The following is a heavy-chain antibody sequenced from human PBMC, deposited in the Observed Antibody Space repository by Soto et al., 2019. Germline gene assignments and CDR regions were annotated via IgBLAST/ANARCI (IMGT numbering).Heavy chain of an antibody. CDR1: GGSISSGGYH. CDR2: IYYSGST. CDR3: ASRQGYNYAFDI. V-gene: IGHV4-31*03. D-gene: IGHD5-12*01. Sequence: PSETLSLTCTVSGGSISSGGYHWSWIRQHPGKGLEWIGYIYYSGSTYYNPSLKSRVTISVDTSKNQFSLKPSSVTAADTAVYYCASRQGYNYAFDIWGQGTMVTVSS. J-gene: IGHJ3*02.